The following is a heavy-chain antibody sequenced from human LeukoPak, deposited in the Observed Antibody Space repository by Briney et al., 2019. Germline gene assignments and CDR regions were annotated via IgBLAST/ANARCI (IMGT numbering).Heavy chain of an antibody. Sequence: GGTLRLSCSASGFTFCTNGMSWVRQAPGKGLEWVSAIIGSRGITYYADSVKGRFTISRYNTKNTLYLQMNSPRAEDAAVYYCAKDRGGWGEGTLVTVPS. J-gene: IGHJ4*02. V-gene: IGHV3-23*01. CDR3: AKDRGG. D-gene: IGHD3-16*01. CDR1: GFTFCTNG. CDR2: IIGSRGIT.